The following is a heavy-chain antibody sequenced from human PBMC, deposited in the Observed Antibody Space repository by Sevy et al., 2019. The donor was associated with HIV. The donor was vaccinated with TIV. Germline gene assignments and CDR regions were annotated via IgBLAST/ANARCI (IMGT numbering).Heavy chain of an antibody. CDR2: FIPMFDTA. Sequence: ASVKVSCKASGGTFSNYAISWVRQAPGQGLEWMGGFIPMFDTANSAQKFQGRVTLTADGSTSTAYMELGSLRSEDTAVYYCASSYYESSVYSPLYYYGMDVWGQGTTVTVSS. J-gene: IGHJ6*02. CDR1: GGTFSNYA. D-gene: IGHD3-22*01. V-gene: IGHV1-69*13. CDR3: ASSYYESSVYSPLYYYGMDV.